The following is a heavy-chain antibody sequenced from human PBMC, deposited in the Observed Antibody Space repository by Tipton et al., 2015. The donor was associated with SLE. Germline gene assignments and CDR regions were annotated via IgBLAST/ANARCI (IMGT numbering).Heavy chain of an antibody. CDR1: GVTVINNY. Sequence: SLRLSCAASGVTVINNYITWVRQAPGKGLGWVANIKQDGSEIYYVDSVKGRFTISRDNSKNTVYLQMNSLRAEDTAVFFCARGVRTGAGDYFDYWGQGTLVAVSS. V-gene: IGHV3-7*01. CDR2: IKQDGSEI. D-gene: IGHD7-27*01. J-gene: IGHJ4*02. CDR3: ARGVRTGAGDYFDY.